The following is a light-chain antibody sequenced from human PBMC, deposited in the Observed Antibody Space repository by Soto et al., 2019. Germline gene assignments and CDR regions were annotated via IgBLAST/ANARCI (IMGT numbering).Light chain of an antibody. Sequence: QSALTQSASVSGSPGQSITISCTGTSSDVGGYNYVSWYQQLPGKAPKLMIYDVSNRPSGVSNRFSGSKSGNTASLMISGLQAEDEADYYCSSYTSSSTLYVFGTGTKLTVL. V-gene: IGLV2-14*03. J-gene: IGLJ1*01. CDR2: DVS. CDR3: SSYTSSSTLYV. CDR1: SSDVGGYNY.